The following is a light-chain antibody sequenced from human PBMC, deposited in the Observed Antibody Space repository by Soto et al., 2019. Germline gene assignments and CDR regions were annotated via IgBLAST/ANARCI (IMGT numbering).Light chain of an antibody. V-gene: IGKV3-20*01. CDR3: QQFVRSPP. Sequence: EIVLTQSPGSLSLSPGERATLSCRASQSVSSTYLAWYQQKPGQAPRLLIYGASNRASGIPDRFSGSGSGTVFTLVIILLEAEDVAMYYCQQFVRSPPFCGGTKVEIK. CDR2: GAS. J-gene: IGKJ4*01. CDR1: QSVSSTY.